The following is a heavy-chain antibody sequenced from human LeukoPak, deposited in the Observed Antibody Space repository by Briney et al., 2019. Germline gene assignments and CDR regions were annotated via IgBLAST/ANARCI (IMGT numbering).Heavy chain of an antibody. D-gene: IGHD4-17*01. CDR3: ARDRLRTVDYGMDV. Sequence: ASVKLSCKASGGTFSSYAISWVRHAPGQRLEWMGSIIPILGIANYAQKFQGRVTITADKSTSTAYMELSSLRSEDTAVYYCARDRLRTVDYGMDVWGQGTTVTVSS. J-gene: IGHJ6*02. V-gene: IGHV1-69*04. CDR2: IIPILGIA. CDR1: GGTFSSYA.